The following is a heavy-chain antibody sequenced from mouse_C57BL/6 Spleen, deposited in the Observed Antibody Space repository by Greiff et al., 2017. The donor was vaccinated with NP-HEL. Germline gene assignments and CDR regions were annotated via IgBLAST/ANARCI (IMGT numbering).Heavy chain of an antibody. J-gene: IGHJ2*01. CDR1: GYTFTDYY. V-gene: IGHV1-26*01. CDR3: ARNPLYYFDY. CDR2: INPNTGGT. Sequence: VQLHHSGPELVKPGASVTISCKASGYTFTDYYMNLVKQTHGNCLEWIGDINPNTGGTSYNQKFKGKATLTVDKSSSTAYMELRSLTSEDSAVYYCARNPLYYFDYWGQGTTLTVSS.